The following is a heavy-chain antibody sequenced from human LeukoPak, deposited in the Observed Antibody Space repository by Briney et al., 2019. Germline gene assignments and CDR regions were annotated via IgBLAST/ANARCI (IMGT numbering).Heavy chain of an antibody. D-gene: IGHD6-19*01. V-gene: IGHV4-59*08. CDR2: IYYTGST. CDR3: ARHRRAVAGTGSFDY. CDR1: GGSINSYY. J-gene: IGHJ4*02. Sequence: SETLSLTCTVSGGSINSYYWSWIRQPPGKGLEWIAYIYYTGSTNYNPSLKSRVTISVDTSKNQFSLKLSSVTAADTAVYYCARHRRAVAGTGSFDYWGQGTLGPVSS.